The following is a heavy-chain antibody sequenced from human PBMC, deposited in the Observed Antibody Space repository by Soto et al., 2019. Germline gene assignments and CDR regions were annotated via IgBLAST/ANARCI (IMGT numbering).Heavy chain of an antibody. D-gene: IGHD6-6*01. V-gene: IGHV3-48*01. Sequence: PGGSLRLSCAASGFTFSTYSMNWVRQAPGKGLEWVSYISSSSSTIYYADSVKGRFTISRDNAKNSLYLQMNSLRAGDTAVYYCAREYSSSATHHKFYYYYYYGRDVWGQGTTVTVSS. CDR1: GFTFSTYS. CDR3: AREYSSSATHHKFYYYYYYGRDV. J-gene: IGHJ6*02. CDR2: ISSSSSTI.